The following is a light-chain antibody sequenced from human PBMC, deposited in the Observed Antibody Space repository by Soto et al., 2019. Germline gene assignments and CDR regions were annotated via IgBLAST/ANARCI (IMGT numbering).Light chain of an antibody. CDR3: AAWDDSLGGSWV. CDR2: AND. V-gene: IGLV1-47*02. Sequence: QSVLTQPPSASGTPGQRVTISCSGSSSNIGSNAVNWYQQLPGTAPKLLIYANDQRPSEVPDRFSGSKSGTSASLAISGLRSEDDAAYYCAAWDDSLGGSWVFGGGTKLTVL. J-gene: IGLJ3*02. CDR1: SSNIGSNA.